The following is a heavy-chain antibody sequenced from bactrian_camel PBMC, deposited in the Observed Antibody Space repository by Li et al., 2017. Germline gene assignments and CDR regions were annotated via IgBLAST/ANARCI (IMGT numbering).Heavy chain of an antibody. CDR2: IDSDGNA. CDR3: VRDGGYCVGSRCNKVRTFGV. J-gene: IGHJ6*01. D-gene: IGHD1*01. Sequence: HVQLVESGGGSVEAGGSQRLSCVVTDDANEFEWIGWFRPDGKGERVGVAVIDSDGNAVYADSVKGRSTISRDDDKNRVNLQMNSLKSEDTAVYYCVRDGGYCVGSRCNKVRTFGVWGQGTQVTVS. CDR1: DDANEFEW. V-gene: IGHV3S53*01.